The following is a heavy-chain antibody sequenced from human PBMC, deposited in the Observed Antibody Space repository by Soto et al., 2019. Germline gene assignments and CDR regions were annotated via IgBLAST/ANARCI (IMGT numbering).Heavy chain of an antibody. CDR1: GFTFNNYG. D-gene: IGHD6-13*01. CDR3: AKDQGIAASHGID. Sequence: QVQLVESGGGVGQPGRSLRLSCAASGFTFNNYGMHWVRQAPGKGLEWVAVISNDGSDKYYADSVKGRLTISRDNSKNTVYLQMNSLRAEDTAVYYCAKDQGIAASHGIDWGQGTMVTVSS. CDR2: ISNDGSDK. V-gene: IGHV3-30*18. J-gene: IGHJ3*01.